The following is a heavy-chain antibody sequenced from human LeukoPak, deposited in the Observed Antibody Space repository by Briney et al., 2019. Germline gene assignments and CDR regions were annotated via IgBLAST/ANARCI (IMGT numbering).Heavy chain of an antibody. CDR2: FDPEDVET. D-gene: IGHD4-17*01. J-gene: IGHJ4*02. CDR1: GYTLTELS. V-gene: IGHV1-24*01. CDR3: AAQDYGDPSFDY. Sequence: ASVKVSCKVSGYTLTELSMHWVRQAPEKGLEWMAGFDPEDVETIYAQKFQGRVTMTEVTSTDTAYMELSSLTSEDSAVYYCAAQDYGDPSFDYWGQGTLVTVSS.